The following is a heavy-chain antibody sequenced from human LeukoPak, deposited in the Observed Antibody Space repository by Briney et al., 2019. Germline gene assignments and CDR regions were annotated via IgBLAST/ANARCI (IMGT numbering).Heavy chain of an antibody. D-gene: IGHD6-19*01. CDR1: GFTFSSYA. Sequence: GRPLRLSCAASGFTFSSYAMHWVRQAPGKGLEWVAVISYDGSNKYYADSVKGRFTISRDNSKNTLYLQMNSLRAEDTAVYYCARDPGLYYFDYWGQGTLVTVSS. CDR3: ARDPGLYYFDY. V-gene: IGHV3-30-3*01. CDR2: ISYDGSNK. J-gene: IGHJ4*02.